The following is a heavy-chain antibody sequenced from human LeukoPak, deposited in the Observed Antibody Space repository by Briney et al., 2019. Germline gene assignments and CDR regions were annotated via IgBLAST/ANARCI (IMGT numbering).Heavy chain of an antibody. D-gene: IGHD6-19*01. CDR3: ARDIGSGWYWIGGNY. V-gene: IGHV1-2*02. Sequence: ASVKVSCKASGYTLTDYYMHWVRQAPGQGLEWMGWIAPHSGDTNYAQKFQGRVTMTRDTSISTAHMELSRLKSDDTAVYYCARDIGSGWYWIGGNYWGQGTLVTVSS. J-gene: IGHJ4*02. CDR2: IAPHSGDT. CDR1: GYTLTDYY.